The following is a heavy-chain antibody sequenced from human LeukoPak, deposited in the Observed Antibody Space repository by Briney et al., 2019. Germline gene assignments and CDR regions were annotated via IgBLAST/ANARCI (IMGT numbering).Heavy chain of an antibody. D-gene: IGHD4-23*01. V-gene: IGHV3-21*01. J-gene: IGHJ4*02. CDR1: GFTFSSYS. CDR2: ISSSSSYI. CDR3: ARARQATVDFDY. Sequence: PGGSLRLSCAASGFTFSSYSMNWVRQAPGKGLEWVSSISSSSSYIYYADSVKGRFTISRDNAKNSLYLQMNSLRAEDRAVYYCARARQATVDFDYWGQGTLVTVSS.